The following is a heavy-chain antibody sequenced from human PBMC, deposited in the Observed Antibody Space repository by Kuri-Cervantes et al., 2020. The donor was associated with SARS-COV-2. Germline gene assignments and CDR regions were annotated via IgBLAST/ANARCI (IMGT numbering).Heavy chain of an antibody. CDR3: ARDDYGSGPSLNH. CDR1: GGSFSSYY. V-gene: IGHV4-59*12. Sequence: SETLSLTCTVSGGSFSSYYWSWIRQPPGKGLEWIGYIYYSGSTNYNPSLKSRVTISVDTSKNQFALKLSSVTAADTAVYYCARDDYGSGPSLNHWGQGTLVTVSS. CDR2: IYYSGST. D-gene: IGHD3-10*01. J-gene: IGHJ4*02.